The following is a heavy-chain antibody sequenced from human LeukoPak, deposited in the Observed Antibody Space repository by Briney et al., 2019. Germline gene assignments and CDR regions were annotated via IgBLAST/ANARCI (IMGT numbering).Heavy chain of an antibody. J-gene: IGHJ3*02. CDR1: GFTFSSYG. CDR3: ARELYCTSNSCPSAFDI. V-gene: IGHV3-30*03. Sequence: GGSLRLSCAASGFTFSSYGMHWVRQAPGKGLEWVAVISYDGSNKYYADSVKGRFTISRDNSKNTLYLQMNSLRAEDTAVYYCARELYCTSNSCPSAFDIWGQGTMVSVSS. D-gene: IGHD2-2*01. CDR2: ISYDGSNK.